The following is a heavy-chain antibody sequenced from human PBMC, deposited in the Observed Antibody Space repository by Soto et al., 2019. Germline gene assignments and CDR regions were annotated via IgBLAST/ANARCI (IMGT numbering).Heavy chain of an antibody. V-gene: IGHV4-31*03. CDR3: ARATFGSSDY. CDR1: GGSISSGGYY. CDR2: IYYSGPT. D-gene: IGHD3-10*01. Sequence: NPSETLSLTCTVSGGSISSGGYYWSWIRQHPGKGLEWIGYIYYSGPTYYNPSLKSRVTISVDTSKNQFSLKLSSVTAADTAVYYCARATFGSSDYWGQGTLVTVSS. J-gene: IGHJ4*02.